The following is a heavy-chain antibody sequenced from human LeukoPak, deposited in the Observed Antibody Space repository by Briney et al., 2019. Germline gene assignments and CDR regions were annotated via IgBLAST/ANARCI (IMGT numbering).Heavy chain of an antibody. J-gene: IGHJ4*02. CDR3: ARIPRRYYYDSSGYFDY. V-gene: IGHV1-18*01. CDR1: GYTFTSYG. CDR2: ISAYNGNT. D-gene: IGHD3-22*01. Sequence: GASVKVSCKASGYTFTSYGISWVRQAPGQGLEWMGWISAYNGNTNYAQKLQGRVTMTTDTSTSTAYMELRSLRSDDTAVYHCARIPRRYYYDSSGYFDYWGQGTLVTVSS.